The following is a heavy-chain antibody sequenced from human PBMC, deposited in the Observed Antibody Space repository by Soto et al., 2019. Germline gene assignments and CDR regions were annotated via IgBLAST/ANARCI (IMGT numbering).Heavy chain of an antibody. J-gene: IGHJ6*02. D-gene: IGHD3-10*01. V-gene: IGHV1-18*01. CDR3: VSYVITMIRRVNNHHYGVDV. Sequence: GASVKVSCKASGYTFNRDGITWVRQAPGQGPEWLGWISGYNGNTNYAQKIQGRVIMTADTSTSTAYMEMKSLRSDDTAVYYCVSYVITMIRRVNNHHYGVDVWGQGTPVIVSS. CDR2: ISGYNGNT. CDR1: GYTFNRDG.